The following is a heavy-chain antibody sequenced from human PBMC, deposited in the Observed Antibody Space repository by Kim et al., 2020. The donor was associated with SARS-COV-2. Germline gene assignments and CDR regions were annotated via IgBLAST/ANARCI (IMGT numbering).Heavy chain of an antibody. CDR2: ISGDNGDT. V-gene: IGHV1-3*01. Sequence: ASVKVSCKTSGYTFTHYAMHWVRQAPGQRLEWMGYISGDNGDTKYSQKFQGRVTITRDTSATTAYMELSSLTSEDTAVYYCAREAGGYAGYILDDWGQGT. D-gene: IGHD3-22*01. CDR1: GYTFTHYA. CDR3: AREAGGYAGYILDD. J-gene: IGHJ4*02.